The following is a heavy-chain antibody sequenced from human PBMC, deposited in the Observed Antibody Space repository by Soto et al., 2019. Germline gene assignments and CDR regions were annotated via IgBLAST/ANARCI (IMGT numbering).Heavy chain of an antibody. Sequence: HPGGSLRLSCAASGFTFSSYAMHWVRQAPGKGLEWVAVISYGGSNKYYADSVKGRFTISRDNSKNTLYLQMNSLRAEDTAVYYCARELITIFGVVITSYYGMDVWGQGTTVTVSS. V-gene: IGHV3-30-3*01. J-gene: IGHJ6*02. CDR1: GFTFSSYA. D-gene: IGHD3-3*01. CDR2: ISYGGSNK. CDR3: ARELITIFGVVITSYYGMDV.